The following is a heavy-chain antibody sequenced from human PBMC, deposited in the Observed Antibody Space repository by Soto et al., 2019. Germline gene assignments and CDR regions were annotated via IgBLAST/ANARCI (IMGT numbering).Heavy chain of an antibody. D-gene: IGHD2-15*01. V-gene: IGHV3-23*01. Sequence: EVQLLESRGGLVQPGGSLRLSCAASGFTFSSYAMSWVRQAPGKGLEWVSAISGSGGSTYYADSVKGRFTISRDNSKNTLYLQMNSLRAEDTAVYYCAKDEGYCSGGSCYGDYWGQGTLVTVSS. CDR3: AKDEGYCSGGSCYGDY. CDR1: GFTFSSYA. CDR2: ISGSGGST. J-gene: IGHJ4*02.